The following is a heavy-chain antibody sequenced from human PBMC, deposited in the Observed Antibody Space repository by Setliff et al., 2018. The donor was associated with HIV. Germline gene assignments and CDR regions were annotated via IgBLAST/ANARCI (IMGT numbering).Heavy chain of an antibody. V-gene: IGHV4-28*05. J-gene: IGHJ3*02. Sequence: SETLSLTCAVSGYSISINEWWGWIRQPPGKGLAWIGYISNSGKIYYDPSLNSRVTLSADTSKNQLSLKLTSVTAEDTGVYYCARTVPHSAAQDAFDIWGQGTVVTVSS. CDR3: ARTVPHSAAQDAFDI. CDR1: GYSISINEW. CDR2: ISNSGKI. D-gene: IGHD4-4*01.